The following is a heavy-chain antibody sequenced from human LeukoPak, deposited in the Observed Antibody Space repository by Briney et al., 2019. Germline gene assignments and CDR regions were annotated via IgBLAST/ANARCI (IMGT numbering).Heavy chain of an antibody. CDR3: AKATGTLGN. J-gene: IGHJ4*02. V-gene: IGHV3-15*01. D-gene: IGHD1-1*01. Sequence: GGSLRLSCAASGFTFSNAWMSWVRQAPGKGLEWVGRIKSKTDGGTTDYAAPVKGRFTISRDNSKNTLHLQMNSLTAEDTAMYYCAKATGTLGNWGQGTLVTVSS. CDR1: GFTFSNAW. CDR2: IKSKTDGGTT.